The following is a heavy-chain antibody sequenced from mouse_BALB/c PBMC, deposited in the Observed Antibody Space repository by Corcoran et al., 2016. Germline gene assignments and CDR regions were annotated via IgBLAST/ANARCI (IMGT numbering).Heavy chain of an antibody. CDR1: GYTFTNYG. V-gene: IGHV9-3-1*01. CDR2: INTYTGEP. Sequence: QIQLVQSGPELKKPGETVKISCKASGYTFTNYGMNWVKQAQGKGLKWMGWINTYTGEPTYADDFKGRFAFSLETSASTAYLQINNLKNEDTATYFCSRAPLHYYAMDYWGQGTSVTVSS. CDR3: SRAPLHYYAMDY. J-gene: IGHJ4*01. D-gene: IGHD6-1*01.